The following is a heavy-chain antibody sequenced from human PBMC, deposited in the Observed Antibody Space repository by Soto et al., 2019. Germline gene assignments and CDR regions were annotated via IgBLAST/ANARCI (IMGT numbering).Heavy chain of an antibody. CDR3: ARGFSTTFDY. CDR1: GGSINSYY. V-gene: IGHV4-59*01. J-gene: IGHJ4*02. CDR2: IYYSGST. D-gene: IGHD2-2*01. Sequence: SETLSLTCAVSGGSINSYYWSWIRQPPGKGLEWIGYIYYSGSTNYNPSLKSRVTMSVDTSKNQFSLKLTSVTAADTAVYYCARGFSTTFDYWGQGTLVTVSS.